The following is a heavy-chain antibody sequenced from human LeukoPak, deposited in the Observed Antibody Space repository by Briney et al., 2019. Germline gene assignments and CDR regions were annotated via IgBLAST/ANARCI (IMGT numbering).Heavy chain of an antibody. J-gene: IGHJ3*01. Sequence: PSETLSLTCTVSGDSLSSSYWSWIRQPAGKGLEWIGRIYGSGITLYNPSLKSRVSMSIDTSKSQFFLKLNSVTAADTAMYYCAKDVVPSTGETFDVWGQGTMVSVSS. D-gene: IGHD2-2*01. CDR3: AKDVVPSTGETFDV. V-gene: IGHV4-4*07. CDR2: IYGSGIT. CDR1: GDSLSSSY.